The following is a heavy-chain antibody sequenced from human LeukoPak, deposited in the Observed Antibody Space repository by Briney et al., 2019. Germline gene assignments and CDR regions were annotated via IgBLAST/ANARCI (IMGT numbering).Heavy chain of an antibody. CDR3: ARHSSVLNSFDP. CDR1: AYSFTNYW. V-gene: IGHV5-10-1*01. CDR2: IDPGDSQT. Sequence: GESLKTSCKGSAYSFTNYWISWVRQMPGKGLEWMGRIDPGDSQTNYSPSFQGHVTISADKSISTAYLQWSSLKASDTAMYYCARHSSVLNSFDPWGQGTLVTVSS. J-gene: IGHJ5*02. D-gene: IGHD3-22*01.